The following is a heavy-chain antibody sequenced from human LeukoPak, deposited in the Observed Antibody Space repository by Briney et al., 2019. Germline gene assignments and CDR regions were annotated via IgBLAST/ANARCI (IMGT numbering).Heavy chain of an antibody. Sequence: SQTLSLTCAISGDSVSNNSTTWNWIRQSPSRGLEWLGRTYYRSEWYNDYAVSVKSRITINPDTSKNQFSLQLNSVTPEDTAVYYCAKTENNWSYGMDVWGQGTTVTISS. CDR3: AKTENNWSYGMDV. CDR2: TYYRSEWYN. V-gene: IGHV6-1*01. CDR1: GDSVSNNSTT. D-gene: IGHD1-20*01. J-gene: IGHJ6*02.